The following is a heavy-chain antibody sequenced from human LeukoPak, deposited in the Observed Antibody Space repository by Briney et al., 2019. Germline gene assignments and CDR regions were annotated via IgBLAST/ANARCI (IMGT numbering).Heavy chain of an antibody. J-gene: IGHJ3*02. V-gene: IGHV1-8*01. CDR3: ARDYVWGSYRFDALDI. Sequence: ASVKVSCKASGYTFTSYDINWVRQATGQGLEWMGWMNPNSGNTGYAQEFQGRVTMTRNTSISTAYMELSSLRSEDTAVYHCARDYVWGSYRFDALDIRGQGTMVTVSS. D-gene: IGHD3-16*02. CDR2: MNPNSGNT. CDR1: GYTFTSYD.